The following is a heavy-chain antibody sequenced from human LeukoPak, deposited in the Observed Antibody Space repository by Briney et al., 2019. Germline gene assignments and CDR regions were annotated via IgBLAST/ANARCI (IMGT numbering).Heavy chain of an antibody. J-gene: IGHJ5*02. CDR3: ARDNGHVQPWPSGWFDP. CDR1: GGSISSSSYY. CDR2: IYHSGST. D-gene: IGHD3-10*01. V-gene: IGHV4-39*07. Sequence: SETLSLTCTVSGGSISSSSYYWGWIRQPPGKGLEWIGSIYHSGSTYYNPSLKSRVTISVDTSKNQFSLKLSSVTAADTAVYYCARDNGHVQPWPSGWFDPWGQGTLVTVSS.